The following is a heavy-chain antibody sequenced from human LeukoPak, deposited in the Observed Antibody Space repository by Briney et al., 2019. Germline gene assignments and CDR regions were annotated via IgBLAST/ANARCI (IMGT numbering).Heavy chain of an antibody. CDR3: AKDRAGKTAMVRAFEY. D-gene: IGHD5-18*01. CDR2: ISVSGSTT. Sequence: PGGSLRLSCAASGFTFSSYAMTWVRQAPGKGLEWVSAISVSGSTTYYADSVKGRFTISRDNAKNTLYLQMSSLRAEDTAIYSCAKDRAGKTAMVRAFEYWGQGTLVTVSS. J-gene: IGHJ4*02. CDR1: GFTFSSYA. V-gene: IGHV3-23*01.